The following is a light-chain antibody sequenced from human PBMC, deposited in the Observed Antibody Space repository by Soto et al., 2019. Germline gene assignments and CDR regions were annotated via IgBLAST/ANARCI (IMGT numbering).Light chain of an antibody. Sequence: QSVLTQSPSASGTPGQRVSISCSGSTSNIGTNTVSWYQHVPGTAPKLLIYANNQRPSGVPDRVSGSKSGTSASLAISGLQSEDEADYYCAAWDDSLEGPVFGGGTKVTVL. CDR1: TSNIGTNT. J-gene: IGLJ3*02. CDR2: ANN. V-gene: IGLV1-44*01. CDR3: AAWDDSLEGPV.